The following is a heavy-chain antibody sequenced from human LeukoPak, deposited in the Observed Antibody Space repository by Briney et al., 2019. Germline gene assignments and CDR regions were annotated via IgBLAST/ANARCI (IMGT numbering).Heavy chain of an antibody. D-gene: IGHD6-19*01. Sequence: GGSLRLSCAASGCTFDDYAMHWVRQAPGEGLEWVSGISWNSGSIGYADSVKGRFTISRDNAKNSLYLQMNSLRAEDTALYYCAKDMGSSGWYRLDYWGQGTLVTVSS. CDR1: GCTFDDYA. CDR2: ISWNSGSI. CDR3: AKDMGSSGWYRLDY. V-gene: IGHV3-9*01. J-gene: IGHJ4*02.